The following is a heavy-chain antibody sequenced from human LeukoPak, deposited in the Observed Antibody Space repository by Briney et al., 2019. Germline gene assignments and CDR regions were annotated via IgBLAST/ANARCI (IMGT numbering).Heavy chain of an antibody. D-gene: IGHD6-13*01. Sequence: SETLSLTCAVYGGSFSGYYWIWIRQPPGKGLEWIGEINRSGSTNYNPSLKSRVIISVDTSKNQFSLKLTSVTAADTAVYYCARHGGAAAAIDYWGQGTLVTVSS. CDR1: GGSFSGYY. V-gene: IGHV4-34*01. CDR2: INRSGST. J-gene: IGHJ4*02. CDR3: ARHGGAAAAIDY.